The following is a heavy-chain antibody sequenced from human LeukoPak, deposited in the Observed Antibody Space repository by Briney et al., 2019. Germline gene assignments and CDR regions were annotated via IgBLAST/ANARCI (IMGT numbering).Heavy chain of an antibody. V-gene: IGHV3-23*01. Sequence: GGSLRLSCAVSGIALSNYGMTWVRQAPGKGLEWVAGISDSGGRTNYADSVKGRFTISRDNSKNTLYLEMNSLRAEDTAIYYCAKMKGHPLPKYYMDVWGQGTTVTVSS. D-gene: IGHD1-26*01. CDR2: ISDSGGRT. CDR1: GIALSNYG. J-gene: IGHJ6*01. CDR3: AKMKGHPLPKYYMDV.